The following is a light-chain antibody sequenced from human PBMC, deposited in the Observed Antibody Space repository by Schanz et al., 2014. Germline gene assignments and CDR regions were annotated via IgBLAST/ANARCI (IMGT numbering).Light chain of an antibody. J-gene: IGKJ1*01. CDR3: QQSYSTPET. Sequence: DIQMTQSPSSLSASVRDRVTLTCRASQSISSYLNWYQQKPGKAPKVLIYDASSLQSGVPSRFSGSGSGTDFTLTISSLQPEDFATYYCQQSYSTPETFGQGTKVEIK. V-gene: IGKV1-39*01. CDR2: DAS. CDR1: QSISSY.